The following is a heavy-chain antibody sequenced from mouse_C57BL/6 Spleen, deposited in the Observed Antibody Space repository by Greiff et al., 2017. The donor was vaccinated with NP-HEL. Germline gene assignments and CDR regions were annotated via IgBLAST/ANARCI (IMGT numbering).Heavy chain of an antibody. CDR2: ITPNYGTT. D-gene: IGHD2-1*01. J-gene: IGHJ1*03. CDR3: ARSYGNYWYFDV. Sequence: VQLQQSGPELVKPGASVKISCKASGYSFTDYNMNWVKPSNGKSLEWIGVITPNYGTTSYNQKFKGKATLTVDQSSSTSYMQLNSLTSEDSAVYYCARSYGNYWYFDVWGTGTTVTVSS. CDR1: GYSFTDYN. V-gene: IGHV1-39*01.